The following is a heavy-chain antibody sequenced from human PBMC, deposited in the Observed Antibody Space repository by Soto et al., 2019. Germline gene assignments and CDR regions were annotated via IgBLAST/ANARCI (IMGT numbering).Heavy chain of an antibody. J-gene: IGHJ4*02. CDR3: AGGEGGGIAARPFDY. V-gene: IGHV3-33*08. D-gene: IGHD6-6*01. CDR1: GFTFSSYG. CDR2: IWYDGSNK. Sequence: GGSLRLSCAASGFTFSSYGMHWVRQAPGKGLEWVAVIWYDGSNKYYADSVKGRFTISRDNSKNTLYLQMNSLRAEDTAVYYCAGGEGGGIAARPFDYWGQGTLVTVSS.